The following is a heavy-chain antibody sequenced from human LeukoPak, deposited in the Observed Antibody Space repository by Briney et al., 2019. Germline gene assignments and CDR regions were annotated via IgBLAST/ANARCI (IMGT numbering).Heavy chain of an antibody. CDR2: IYYSGST. J-gene: IGHJ6*03. CDR1: GGSISSSSYY. V-gene: IGHV4-39*07. D-gene: IGHD6-19*01. Sequence: SETLSLTCTVSGGSISSSSYYWGWIRQPPGKGLEWIGSIYYSGSTNYNPSLKSRVTMSVDTSKNQFSLKLSSVTAADTAVYYCARGQGGIAVAGTGHYYYYMDVWGKGTTVTISS. CDR3: ARGQGGIAVAGTGHYYYYMDV.